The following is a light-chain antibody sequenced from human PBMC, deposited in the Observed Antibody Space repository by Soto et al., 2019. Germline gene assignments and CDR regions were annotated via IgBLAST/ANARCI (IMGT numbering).Light chain of an antibody. Sequence: DIVMTQSPASLSVSPGERVTLSCRASQSVNSHLAWYQQKPGQAPRLLILGASTRPTGTPARFSGSGSGTDFPTTSSLLQYEDSAVYYCQHDNNCPLTVGGGTKVEIK. CDR1: QSVNSH. CDR2: GAS. CDR3: QHDNNCPLT. V-gene: IGKV3D-15*01. J-gene: IGKJ4*01.